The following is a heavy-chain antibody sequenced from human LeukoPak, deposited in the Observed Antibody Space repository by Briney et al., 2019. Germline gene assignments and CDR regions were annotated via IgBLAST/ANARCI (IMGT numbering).Heavy chain of an antibody. V-gene: IGHV3-30*02. Sequence: GGSLRLSCAASGFTFSSYGMHWVRQAPGKGLEWVAFIRYDGSNKYYADSVKGRFTISRDNSKNTLYLQMNSLRAEDTAVYYCAKPPADGYSYGYESYFQHWGQGTLVTVSS. D-gene: IGHD5-18*01. CDR2: IRYDGSNK. J-gene: IGHJ1*01. CDR3: AKPPADGYSYGYESYFQH. CDR1: GFTFSSYG.